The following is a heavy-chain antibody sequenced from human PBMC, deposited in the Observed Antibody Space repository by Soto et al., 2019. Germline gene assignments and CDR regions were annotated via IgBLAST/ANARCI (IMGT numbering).Heavy chain of an antibody. Sequence: PSEILSLTCTVPGGSVSSGSYYWSWIRQPPGKGLEWIGHVYYSGSTKYNPPLKSRVTISVDTSKNQFSLKLSSVTAADTAVYYCARGKYTAMRIGFYYYGMDVWGQGTTVTVSS. J-gene: IGHJ6*02. CDR2: VYYSGST. CDR1: GGSVSSGSYY. V-gene: IGHV4-61*01. D-gene: IGHD5-18*01. CDR3: ARGKYTAMRIGFYYYGMDV.